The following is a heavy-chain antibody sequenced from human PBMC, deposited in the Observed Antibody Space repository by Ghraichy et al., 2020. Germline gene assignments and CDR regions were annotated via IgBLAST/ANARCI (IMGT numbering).Heavy chain of an antibody. Sequence: SQTLSLTCAISGDSVSSYSVTWNWNRQSPSRGLDWLGRTYYSTKLYNDYAVSVKSRITINPDTAKNQLSLQLNAVTPEDTAVYYCARKTVGSTFDYCGQGTLVTVSS. D-gene: IGHD1-26*01. CDR1: GDSVSSYSVT. CDR3: ARKTVGSTFDY. J-gene: IGHJ4*02. CDR2: TYYSTKLYN. V-gene: IGHV6-1*01.